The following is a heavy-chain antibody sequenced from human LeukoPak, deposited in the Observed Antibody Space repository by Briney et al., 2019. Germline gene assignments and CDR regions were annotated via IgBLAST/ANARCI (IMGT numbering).Heavy chain of an antibody. D-gene: IGHD6-19*01. CDR1: GFTFSSHW. J-gene: IGHJ4*02. Sequence: PGGSLRLSCAGSGFTFSSHWIGWVRQAPGKGLEWVANIKEDGSQKYYVDSVKGRFTISRDNAKNSLFLQTNSLRVDDMAVYYCARDSGWFRFDYWGQGTLVTVSS. CDR2: IKEDGSQK. V-gene: IGHV3-7*03. CDR3: ARDSGWFRFDY.